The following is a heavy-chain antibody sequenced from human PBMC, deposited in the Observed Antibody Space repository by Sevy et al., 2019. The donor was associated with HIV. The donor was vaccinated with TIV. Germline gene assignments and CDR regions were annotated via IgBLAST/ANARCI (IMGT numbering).Heavy chain of an antibody. CDR2: ISVYNGNT. D-gene: IGHD6-13*01. V-gene: IGHV1-18*01. J-gene: IGHJ4*02. Sequence: ASVKVSCKASAYTFTSYGISWVRQAPGQGLEWMGWISVYNGNTNYAQKFQGRVTMTTDKSTSTAYMELRSLRSDDTAVYYCARRIAAANVFDYWGQGTLVTVSS. CDR1: AYTFTSYG. CDR3: ARRIAAANVFDY.